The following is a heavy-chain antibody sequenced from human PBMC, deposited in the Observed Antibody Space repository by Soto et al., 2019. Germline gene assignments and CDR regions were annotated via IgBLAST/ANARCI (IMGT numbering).Heavy chain of an antibody. CDR1: GYTFTYRY. CDR3: ATSIQLWSPWDY. D-gene: IGHD5-18*01. J-gene: IGHJ4*02. Sequence: SVKVSCKASGYTFTYRYLHWVRQAPGQALERMGWITPFNGNTNYAQKFQDRVTITRDRSMSTAYMELSSLRSEDTAMYYCATSIQLWSPWDYWGQGTLVTVSS. CDR2: ITPFNGNT. V-gene: IGHV1-45*02.